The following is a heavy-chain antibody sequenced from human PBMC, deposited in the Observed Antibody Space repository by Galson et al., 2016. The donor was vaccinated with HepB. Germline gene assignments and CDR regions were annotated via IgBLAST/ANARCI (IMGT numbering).Heavy chain of an antibody. J-gene: IGHJ6*02. CDR3: ARGSNYFDYYYYGMDV. V-gene: IGHV3-7*04. Sequence: SLRLSCAASGFTFSSYWMPWVRQAPGKGLEWVASINGDGSTKYYVDSVKGRFTISRDNSKNTLYLQMNSLRAEDTAVYYCARGSNYFDYYYYGMDVWGQGTTVTVSS. D-gene: IGHD4-11*01. CDR2: INGDGSTK. CDR1: GFTFSSYW.